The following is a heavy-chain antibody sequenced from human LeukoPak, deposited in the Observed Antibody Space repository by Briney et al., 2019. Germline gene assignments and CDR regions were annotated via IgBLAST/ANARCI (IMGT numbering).Heavy chain of an antibody. D-gene: IGHD3-22*01. J-gene: IGHJ4*02. CDR1: GYTFTSYY. CDR2: INPSGGST. CDR3: ARVRYYDSSGYSDVYFDY. V-gene: IGHV1-46*01. Sequence: ASVKVSCKASGYTFTSYYMHWVRQAPAQGLEWMGIINPSGGSTSYAQKFQGRVTMTRDMSTSAVYMELSSLRSEDTAVYYCARVRYYDSSGYSDVYFDYWGQGTLVTVSS.